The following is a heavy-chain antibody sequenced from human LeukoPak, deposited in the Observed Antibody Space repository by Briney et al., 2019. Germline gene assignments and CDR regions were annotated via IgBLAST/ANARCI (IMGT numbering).Heavy chain of an antibody. V-gene: IGHV3-30-3*01. D-gene: IGHD5-24*01. CDR1: GFTFSSYA. J-gene: IGHJ4*02. Sequence: GGSLRLSCAASGFTFSSYAMHWVRQAPGKGLEWVAVISYDGSNKYYADSVKGRFTISRDNSKNTLYLQMNSLRAEDTAVYYCASLERATNEGYFDFWGQGTLVTVSS. CDR3: ASLERATNEGYFDF. CDR2: ISYDGSNK.